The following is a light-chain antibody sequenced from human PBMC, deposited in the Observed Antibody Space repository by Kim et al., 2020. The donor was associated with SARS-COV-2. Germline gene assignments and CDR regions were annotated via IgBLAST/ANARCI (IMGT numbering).Light chain of an antibody. CDR2: WPS. CDR3: QKYVIGAYC. Sequence: DIVLTQSPESLAVSLGESATISCKSSQSVLYNCDNKNYLSWYQQKPRQPPKLLIYWPSTRESGIPDRLSSIGSVTSFSLSICSLQADDMAVYYCQKYVIGAYCFGQGTNLEF. CDR1: QSVLYNCDNKNY. V-gene: IGKV4-1*01. J-gene: IGKJ2*03.